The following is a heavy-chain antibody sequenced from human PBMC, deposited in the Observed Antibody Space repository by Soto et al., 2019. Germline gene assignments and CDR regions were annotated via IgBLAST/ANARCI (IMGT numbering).Heavy chain of an antibody. Sequence: QLQLVQSAAEVKKPGASVRVSCKAYGYPFIKYGISWIRQAPEQGLEWMGWIKVDSGYTNYAQKFQGRVTMTADTSSDTAFMELRSLRLDDTAVYFCAPSYDTGFEPWGQGTLVSVSS. D-gene: IGHD3-9*01. CDR1: GYPFIKYG. V-gene: IGHV1-18*04. CDR3: APSYDTGFEP. CDR2: IKVDSGYT. J-gene: IGHJ5*02.